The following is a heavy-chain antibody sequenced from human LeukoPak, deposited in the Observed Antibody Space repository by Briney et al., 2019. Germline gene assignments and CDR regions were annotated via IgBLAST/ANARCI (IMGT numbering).Heavy chain of an antibody. CDR1: GFTFSSYS. J-gene: IGHJ4*02. CDR3: ARPSDNYGYVVVY. Sequence: PGGSLRLSCAASGFTFSSYSMNWVRQAPGKGLEWVSSISSSSSYIYYADSVKGRFTISRDNAKNSLYLQMNSLRAEDAAVYYCARPSDNYGYVVVYWGQGTLVTVSS. V-gene: IGHV3-21*01. CDR2: ISSSSSYI. D-gene: IGHD5-18*01.